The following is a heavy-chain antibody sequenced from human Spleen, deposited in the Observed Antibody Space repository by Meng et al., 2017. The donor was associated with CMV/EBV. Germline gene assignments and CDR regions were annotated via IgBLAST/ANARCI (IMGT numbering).Heavy chain of an antibody. CDR3: ASGQGWSKSLFDY. CDR1: GFTSSNYE. Sequence: GGSLRLSCAASGFTSSNYEMNWVRQAPGKGLEWVSYISISGNTIFYADSVKGRFTISRDNAKNSLYLQMNSLRAQDTAVYYCASGQGWSKSLFDYWGQGTLVTVSS. V-gene: IGHV3-48*03. D-gene: IGHD2-15*01. CDR2: ISISGNTI. J-gene: IGHJ4*02.